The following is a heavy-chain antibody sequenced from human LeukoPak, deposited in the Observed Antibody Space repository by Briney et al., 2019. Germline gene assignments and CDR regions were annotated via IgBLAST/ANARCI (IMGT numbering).Heavy chain of an antibody. CDR3: ARDLAAAGTSLGYYYYGMDV. D-gene: IGHD6-13*01. CDR2: ISYDGSNK. CDR1: GFTFSSYA. Sequence: GGSLRLSCVASGFTFSSYAMHWVRQAPPKGLEWVGVISYDGSNKYYADSVKGRLTISKDKSRNTLYLEMNSLRAEDTAVYYCARDLAAAGTSLGYYYYGMDVWGQGTTVTVSS. J-gene: IGHJ6*02. V-gene: IGHV3-30-3*01.